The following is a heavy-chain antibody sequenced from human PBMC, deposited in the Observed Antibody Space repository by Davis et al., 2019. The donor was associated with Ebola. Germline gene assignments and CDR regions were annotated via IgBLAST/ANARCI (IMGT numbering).Heavy chain of an antibody. Sequence: GESLKISCAASGFTFDDYGMSWVRQASGKGLEWVSGINWNGGSTGYADSVKGRFTISRDNAKNSLYLQMNSLRAEDTALYYCAKAGFGGSTSDFDYWGQGTLVTVSS. CDR1: GFTFDDYG. CDR2: INWNGGST. J-gene: IGHJ4*02. CDR3: AKAGFGGSTSDFDY. V-gene: IGHV3-20*04. D-gene: IGHD4-23*01.